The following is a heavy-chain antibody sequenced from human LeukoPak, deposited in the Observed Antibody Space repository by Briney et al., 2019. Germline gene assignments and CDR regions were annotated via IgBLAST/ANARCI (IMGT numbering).Heavy chain of an antibody. Sequence: GESLKISCNGSHYTFTNYWIGWVRQVPGRGLEWMGIIYPIDSDTKYSPSFQGQVTISADRSINTAYLQWTSLQASDTGIYYCAGRRISLFGFFLGSGTFDLWGQGTLVTVSS. J-gene: IGHJ3*01. CDR1: HYTFTNYW. V-gene: IGHV5-51*01. CDR2: IYPIDSDT. D-gene: IGHD3-3*01. CDR3: AGRRISLFGFFLGSGTFDL.